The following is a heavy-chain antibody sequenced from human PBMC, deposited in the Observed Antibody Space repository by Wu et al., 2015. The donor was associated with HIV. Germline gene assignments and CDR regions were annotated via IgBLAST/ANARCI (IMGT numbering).Heavy chain of an antibody. D-gene: IGHD5-12*01. V-gene: IGHV1-69*05. CDR2: TTPMFGTT. CDR1: GGILTKYD. J-gene: IGHJ4*02. CDR3: ATERTVAITHFDS. Sequence: QVHLVQSGAEVKKPGSSVKVSCKASGGILTKYDINWVRQAPGQGLEWMGGTTPMFGTTNYAQKFQGRVTITSDVYTSTVYMELSSLRSEDTAIYYCATERTVAITHFDSWDQGTLVTVSS.